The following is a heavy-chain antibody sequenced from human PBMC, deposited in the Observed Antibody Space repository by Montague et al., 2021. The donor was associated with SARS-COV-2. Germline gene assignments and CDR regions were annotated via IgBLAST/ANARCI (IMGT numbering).Heavy chain of an antibody. CDR2: INYSGSA. J-gene: IGHJ6*02. D-gene: IGHD2-2*01. CDR1: GGSISSYY. Sequence: SETLSLTCTVSGGSISSYYWNWIRQSPGKGLEWIGYINYSGSANYNPSLKSRVTISVDTSKNQLSLNLSSVTAADTAVYYYARRGVVVIPAVVEYYYGMDVWGQGTTVTVSS. V-gene: IGHV4-59*01. CDR3: ARRGVVVIPAVVEYYYGMDV.